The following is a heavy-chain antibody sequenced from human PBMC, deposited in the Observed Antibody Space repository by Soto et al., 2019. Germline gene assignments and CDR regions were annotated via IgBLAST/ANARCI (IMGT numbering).Heavy chain of an antibody. CDR3: ARDSVYCSGGSCYPFDY. V-gene: IGHV1-18*01. J-gene: IGHJ4*02. Sequence: ASVKVSCKASGYTFTNYGISWVRQAPGQGLEWMGWISAYNGNTNYAQKFQGRVTMTTDTSASTAYTELRSLRSDDAAVYYCARDSVYCSGGSCYPFDYWGQGTLVTVSS. CDR1: GYTFTNYG. CDR2: ISAYNGNT. D-gene: IGHD2-15*01.